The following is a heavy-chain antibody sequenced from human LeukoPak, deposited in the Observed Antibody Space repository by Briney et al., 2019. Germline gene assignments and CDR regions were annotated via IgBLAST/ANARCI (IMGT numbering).Heavy chain of an antibody. CDR3: ARDIVGVTRAFGY. J-gene: IGHJ1*01. V-gene: IGHV4-31*03. Sequence: SQTLSLTCTVSGGSLSSGGYYWSWIRQHPGKGLEWIGYIYYSGSTYYNPSLRSRVTISVDTSKKQFSLKLRSVTAADTAVYYCARDIVGVTRAFGYWGQGALVTVS. CDR1: GGSLSSGGYY. CDR2: IYYSGST. D-gene: IGHD1-26*01.